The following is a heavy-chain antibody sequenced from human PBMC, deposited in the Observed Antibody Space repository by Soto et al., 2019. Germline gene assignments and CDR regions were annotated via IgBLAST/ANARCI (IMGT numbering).Heavy chain of an antibody. D-gene: IGHD6-13*01. J-gene: IGHJ4*02. CDR3: AKVDPRDFRDSSSRLAAFDY. CDR2: ISGGGSST. CDR1: GFTFSNYA. V-gene: IGHV3-23*01. Sequence: GGSLRLSCAASGFTFSNYAMSWVRQAPGKGLEWVSAISGGGSSTYYADSVKGRFTISRDNSKNTLYLQMNSLRAEDTAVYYCAKVDPRDFRDSSSRLAAFDYWGQGTLVTVSS.